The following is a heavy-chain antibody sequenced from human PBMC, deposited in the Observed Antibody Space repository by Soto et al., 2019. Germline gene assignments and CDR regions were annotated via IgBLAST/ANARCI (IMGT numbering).Heavy chain of an antibody. J-gene: IGHJ6*02. CDR2: ISGSGGST. CDR3: AKDGPGYGYDYYYGMDV. Sequence: GGSLRLSCAASGFTFSSYAMSWFRQAPGKGLEWVSAISGSGGSTYYADSVKGRFTISRDNSKNTLYLQMNSLRAEDTAVYYCAKDGPGYGYDYYYGMDVWGQGTTVTVSS. D-gene: IGHD6-13*01. V-gene: IGHV3-23*01. CDR1: GFTFSSYA.